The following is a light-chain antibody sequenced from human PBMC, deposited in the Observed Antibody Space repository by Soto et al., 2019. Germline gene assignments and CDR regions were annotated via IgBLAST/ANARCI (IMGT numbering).Light chain of an antibody. CDR1: QNISVW. V-gene: IGKV1-5*01. CDR3: QQRNSYPRT. Sequence: DIQMTQSPSTLSASVGDGVTITCRASQNISVWLAWYQQRPGKAPKFLIYDASNLETGVSSRFSGSGSGTEFTLTIRSLQPDDFATYYCQQRNSYPRTFGQGTKVEIK. CDR2: DAS. J-gene: IGKJ2*01.